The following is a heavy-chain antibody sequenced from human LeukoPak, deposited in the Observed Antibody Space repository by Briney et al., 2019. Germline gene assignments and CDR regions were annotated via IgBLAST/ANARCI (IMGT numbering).Heavy chain of an antibody. J-gene: IGHJ4*02. CDR3: ARDRGYSNFDY. V-gene: IGHV3-7*01. CDR1: GFTFSPYW. CDR2: VNPDGSET. D-gene: IGHD4-11*01. Sequence: PGGSLRLSCATSGFTFSPYWMNWVRQAPGKGLEWVANVNPDGSETYYLDSVKGRFTISRDNAQDSLYLQMNSLRAEDTAVYYCARDRGYSNFDYWGQGTLLTVSS.